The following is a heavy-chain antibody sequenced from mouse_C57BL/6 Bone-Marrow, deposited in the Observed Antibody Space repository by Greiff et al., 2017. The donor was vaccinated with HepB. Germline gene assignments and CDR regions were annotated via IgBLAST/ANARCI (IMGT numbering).Heavy chain of an antibody. CDR1: GYSFTGYY. J-gene: IGHJ2*01. CDR3: ARSRYYDDY. Sequence: VQLQQSGPELVKPGASVKISCKASGYSFTGYYMNWVKQSSEKSLEWIGEINPSTGGTTYNQKFKAKATLTVDKSSSTAYMQLKSLTSEDSAVYYCARSRYYDDYWGQGTTLTVSS. CDR2: INPSTGGT. V-gene: IGHV1-42*01.